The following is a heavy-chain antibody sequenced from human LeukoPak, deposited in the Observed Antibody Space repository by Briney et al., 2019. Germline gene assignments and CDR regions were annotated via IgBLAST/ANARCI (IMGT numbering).Heavy chain of an antibody. Sequence: ASVKVPCKASGGTFSSYAISWVRQAPGQGLEWMGGIIPIFGTANYAQKFQGRVTITTDESTSTAYMELSSLRSEDTAVYYCAGGAGDSSGYYSFDYWGQGTLVTVSS. CDR1: GGTFSSYA. D-gene: IGHD3-22*01. CDR3: AGGAGDSSGYYSFDY. V-gene: IGHV1-69*05. CDR2: IIPIFGTA. J-gene: IGHJ4*02.